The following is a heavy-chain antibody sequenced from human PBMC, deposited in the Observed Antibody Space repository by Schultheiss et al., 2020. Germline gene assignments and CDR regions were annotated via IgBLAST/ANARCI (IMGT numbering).Heavy chain of an antibody. CDR1: GFSLSTSGVG. CDR2: IYWDDDK. J-gene: IGHJ4*02. V-gene: IGHV2-5*02. Sequence: SGPTRVKPTQTLTLTCTFSGFSLSTSGVGVGWIRQPPGKALEWLALIYWDDDKRYSPSLKSRLTITKDTSKNQVVLTMTNMDPVDTATYYCARIQYSSGWYVSRFDYWGQGTLVTVSS. D-gene: IGHD6-19*01. CDR3: ARIQYSSGWYVSRFDY.